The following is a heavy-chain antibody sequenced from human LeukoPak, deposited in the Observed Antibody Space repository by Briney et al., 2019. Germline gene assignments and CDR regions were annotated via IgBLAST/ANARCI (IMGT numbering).Heavy chain of an antibody. V-gene: IGHV4-38-2*02. CDR2: FHHSGST. CDR1: GYSISSGFY. D-gene: IGHD5-24*01. J-gene: IGHJ4*02. CDR3: ARREGYNFDY. Sequence: PSETLSLTCSVSGYSISSGFYWDWIRQPPGKGLEWIGSFHHSGSTPYNPSLNSRASISVDTSKNQLSLKLSSVTAADTAVYYCARREGYNFDYWGQGTLVTVSS.